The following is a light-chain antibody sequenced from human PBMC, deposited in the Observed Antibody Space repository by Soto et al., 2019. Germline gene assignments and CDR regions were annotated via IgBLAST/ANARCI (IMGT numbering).Light chain of an antibody. V-gene: IGKV1-39*01. CDR2: AAS. CDR1: QSISSY. CDR3: QQSYSPSIT. J-gene: IGKJ5*01. Sequence: IQLTQSPSSLSASVGDRVTITCRASQSISSYLNWYHQKPGKAPKLLIYAASSLQSGVPSRFSGSGSGTEFTLTISSLQPEDFATYHCQQSYSPSITFGQGTRLEIK.